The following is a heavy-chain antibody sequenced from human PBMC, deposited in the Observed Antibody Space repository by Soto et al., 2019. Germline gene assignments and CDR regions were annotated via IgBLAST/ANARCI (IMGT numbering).Heavy chain of an antibody. V-gene: IGHV3-23*01. CDR3: AKAGARLGDRSYLMEV. CDR2: ISGNGYST. J-gene: IGHJ6*03. CDR1: GFTFSSYA. Sequence: EARLLESGGTFVQPGGSLRLSCAASGFTFSSYAILWVRQAPGQGLEWVSTISGNGYSTFYADSVKGRFTVSRDNSKSTVSLQMNSLRAEDTALYYCAKAGARLGDRSYLMEVWGKGTTVTVSS.